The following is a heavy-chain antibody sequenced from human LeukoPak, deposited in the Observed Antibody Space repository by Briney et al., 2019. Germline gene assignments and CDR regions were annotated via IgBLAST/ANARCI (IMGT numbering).Heavy chain of an antibody. CDR3: AKPTLYSGSPGRPFDY. D-gene: IGHD1-26*01. CDR2: ISSSGSNT. Sequence: GGSLRLSCAASGFTFSTYAMSWVRQAPGRGLEWVSGISSSGSNTYYADSVKGRFTISRDNSKNTLYPQMSSLRAEDTAVYYCAKPTLYSGSPGRPFDYWGQGTLVTVSP. CDR1: GFTFSTYA. J-gene: IGHJ4*02. V-gene: IGHV3-23*01.